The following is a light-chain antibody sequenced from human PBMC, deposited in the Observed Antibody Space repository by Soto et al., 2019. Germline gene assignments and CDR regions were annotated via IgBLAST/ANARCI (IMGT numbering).Light chain of an antibody. CDR1: QSVNSQ. Sequence: EIVLTQSPATLSLSPGERATLSCRASQSVNSQLAWYQQKPGQAPRLLIYDASNRATGIPDRFSGSGSGTDFTLTISSLEPEDFAVYYCQQRSDWPPFTFGPGTKVDIK. J-gene: IGKJ3*01. V-gene: IGKV3-11*01. CDR2: DAS. CDR3: QQRSDWPPFT.